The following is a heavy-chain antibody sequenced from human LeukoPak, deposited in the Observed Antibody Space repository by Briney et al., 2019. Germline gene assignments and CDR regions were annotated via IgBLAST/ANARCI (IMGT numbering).Heavy chain of an antibody. CDR3: TTDFRWFGEVSDN. D-gene: IGHD3-10*01. CDR2: IKSQTEGGTT. J-gene: IGHJ4*02. Sequence: GGSMRLSCAASGFTFSKAGMDWVRQAPGKGREWVGRIKSQTEGGTTDYAAPVQGRFTITRDDSENMVYLQMMSLKTEDTAVYYCTTDFRWFGEVSDNWGQGTLVTVSS. CDR1: GFTFSKAG. V-gene: IGHV3-15*01.